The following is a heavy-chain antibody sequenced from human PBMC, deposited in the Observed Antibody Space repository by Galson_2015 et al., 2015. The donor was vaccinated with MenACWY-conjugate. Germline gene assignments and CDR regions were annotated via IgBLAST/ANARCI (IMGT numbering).Heavy chain of an antibody. D-gene: IGHD3-16*01. CDR3: ARHLRGSDPSGLGGFDL. CDR2: FSYGGYT. CDR1: GGSIRSGGYY. Sequence: TLSLTCSVPGGSIRSGGYYWGWIRQPPGKGLEWLGSFSYGGYTFHNPSLKSRVTISADTSHNQFSLRLSSVTAADTSIYYCARHLRGSDPSGLGGFDLWGQGRMVTVSS. J-gene: IGHJ3*01. V-gene: IGHV4-39*01.